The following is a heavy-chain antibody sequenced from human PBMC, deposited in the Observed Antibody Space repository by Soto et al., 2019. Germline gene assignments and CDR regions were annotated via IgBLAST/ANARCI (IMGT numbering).Heavy chain of an antibody. D-gene: IGHD3-10*01. Sequence: QVQLQEWGPGLVKPSETLSLTCTVSGGPITTYYWSWIRQPAGKGLEWIGRIYSGGSTNYNPSLRSRVTVSVDMSKNHFSLKLSSVTAADTAVYYCGRGPGGFGEFSLDYWGQGTLVTVSS. V-gene: IGHV4-4*07. J-gene: IGHJ4*02. CDR1: GGPITTYY. CDR2: IYSGGST. CDR3: GRGPGGFGEFSLDY.